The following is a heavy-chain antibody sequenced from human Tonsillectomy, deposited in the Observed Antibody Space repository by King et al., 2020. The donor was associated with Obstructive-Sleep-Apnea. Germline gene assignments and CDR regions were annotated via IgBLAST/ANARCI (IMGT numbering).Heavy chain of an antibody. J-gene: IGHJ4*02. Sequence: VQLVESGGGLVQPGGSLRLSCAASVFTFGSYAMSWVRQAPGKGIEWVSRINNSGGKTYYADSVKGRFTISRNKSDNTLYLQMTSLRAEDTAVYYCASRIAAAVPRYWGQGTLVTVSS. D-gene: IGHD6-13*01. CDR2: INNSGGKT. CDR3: ASRIAAAVPRY. CDR1: VFTFGSYA. V-gene: IGHV3-23*04.